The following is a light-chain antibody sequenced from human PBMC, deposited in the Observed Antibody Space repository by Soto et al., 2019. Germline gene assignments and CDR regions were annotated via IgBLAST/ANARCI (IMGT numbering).Light chain of an antibody. V-gene: IGKV1-39*01. Sequence: DIQLTQSPSSLSASVGDTVTIACRAGQTILTYLNWYQQTPGRAPRLLISAATSLQTGVPSRFSGSGSGTEFTLTITSLQPEEFATYYCHHTKSAPLTFGGGSRVESK. CDR3: HHTKSAPLT. CDR2: AAT. J-gene: IGKJ4*01. CDR1: QTILTY.